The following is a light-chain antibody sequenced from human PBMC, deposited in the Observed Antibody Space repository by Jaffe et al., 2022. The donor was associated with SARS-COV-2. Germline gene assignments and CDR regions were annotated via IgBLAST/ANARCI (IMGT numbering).Light chain of an antibody. CDR3: QNYYSAPWT. CDR1: QGLSYY. CDR2: TGS. V-gene: IGKV1-27*01. Sequence: DIQMTQSPSSLSASVGDRVTITCRASQGLSYYLAWYQQKPGKVPKLLIYTGSTLQSGVPSRFSGSGSGTEFTLTISSLQPEDVATYYCQNYYSAPWTFSQGTTVEIK. J-gene: IGKJ1*01.